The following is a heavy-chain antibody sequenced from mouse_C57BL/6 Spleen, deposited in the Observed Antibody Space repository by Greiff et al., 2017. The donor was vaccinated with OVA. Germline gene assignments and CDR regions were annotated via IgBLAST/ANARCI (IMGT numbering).Heavy chain of an antibody. J-gene: IGHJ2*01. Sequence: QVQLQQSGAELVKPGASVKISCKASGYAFSSYWMNWVKQRPGQGLEWIGQIYPGDGDTNYNGKFKGKATLTADKSSSTAYMQLSSLTSEDSAVYFCARSDYGRTFDYWGQGTTLTVSS. CDR1: GYAFSSYW. D-gene: IGHD1-1*01. CDR3: ARSDYGRTFDY. V-gene: IGHV1-80*01. CDR2: IYPGDGDT.